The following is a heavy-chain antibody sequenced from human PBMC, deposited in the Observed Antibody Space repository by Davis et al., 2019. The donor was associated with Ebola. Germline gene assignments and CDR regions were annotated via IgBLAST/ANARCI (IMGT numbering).Heavy chain of an antibody. CDR3: ARQGTTSWDS. CDR1: GYGFTNYW. CDR2: IFPDDSDA. Sequence: GGSLRLSCKGSGYGFTNYWIDWVRQMPGKGLEWMGFIFPDDSDATYSPSFQGQVTFSVDKTIRTAYLHWNSLKASDTATYYCARQGTTSWDSWGQGTLVTVSS. V-gene: IGHV5-51*01. D-gene: IGHD2-2*01. J-gene: IGHJ4*02.